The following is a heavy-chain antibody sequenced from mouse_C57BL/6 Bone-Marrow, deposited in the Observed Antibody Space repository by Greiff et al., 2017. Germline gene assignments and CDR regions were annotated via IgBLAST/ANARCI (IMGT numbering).Heavy chain of an antibody. D-gene: IGHD4-1*01. J-gene: IGHJ2*01. CDR2: IWSGGST. CDR3: ALTGTYYFDY. CDR1: GFSLTSYG. V-gene: IGHV2-2*01. Sequence: VKLMESGPGLVQPSQSLSITCTVSGFSLTSYGVHWVRQSPGKGLEWLGVIWSGGSTDYNAAFISRLSISKDNSKSQVFFKMNSLQADDTAIYYCALTGTYYFDYRGQGTTLTVSS.